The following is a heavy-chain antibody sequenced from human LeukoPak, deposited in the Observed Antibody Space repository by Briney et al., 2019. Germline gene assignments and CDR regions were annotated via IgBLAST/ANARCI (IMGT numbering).Heavy chain of an antibody. CDR2: IYPDDSET. D-gene: IGHD1-26*01. V-gene: IGHV5-51*01. CDR1: GYRFTSYW. CDR3: ARPSSGTYYGMDV. Sequence: GESLKISCRGSGYRFTSYWIAWVRQMPGKGLEWMGTIYPDDSETRYSPSSQGQVTISADKSISTAYLQWSTLEASDTATYYCARPSSGTYYGMDVWGQGTTVTVSS. J-gene: IGHJ6*02.